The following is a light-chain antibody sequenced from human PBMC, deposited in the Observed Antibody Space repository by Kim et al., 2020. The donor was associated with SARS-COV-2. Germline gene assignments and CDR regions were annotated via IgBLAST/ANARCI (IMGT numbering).Light chain of an antibody. CDR2: DAS. V-gene: IGKV1-33*01. Sequence: ASVGDRVTITCQASQDISNNLNWYQQKPGKAPKVLIYDASSVQRGVPSRFSGSGSGTDFTFIITSLQPEDVATYYCQQCDNRTHTFGEGTKVDIK. CDR1: QDISNN. CDR3: QQCDNRTHT. J-gene: IGKJ4*02.